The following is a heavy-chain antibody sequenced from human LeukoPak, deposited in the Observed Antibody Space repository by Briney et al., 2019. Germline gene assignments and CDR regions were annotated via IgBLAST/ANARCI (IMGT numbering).Heavy chain of an antibody. Sequence: PSETLSLTCTVSGGSISSSSYYWGWIRQPPGKGLEWIGSIYYSGSTYYNPSLKSRVTISVDTSKNQFSLKLSSVTAADTAVYYCARTPTLRTYYYCMDVWGKGTTVTVSS. V-gene: IGHV4-39*01. J-gene: IGHJ6*03. CDR2: IYYSGST. CDR3: ARTPTLRTYYYCMDV. CDR1: GGSISSSSYY. D-gene: IGHD2-15*01.